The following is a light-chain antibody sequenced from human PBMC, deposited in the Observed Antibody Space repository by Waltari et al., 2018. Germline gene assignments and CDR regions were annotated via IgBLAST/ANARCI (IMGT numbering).Light chain of an antibody. Sequence: QLTQSPSSLSASVGDRVTITCRASQGISSFLAWYQQKAGKAPKLLIYAASTLPSGGPSRFSGSGSGTDFTLTISSLQPEDFATYYCQQLNSYPPTFGGGTKVEIK. J-gene: IGKJ4*01. CDR1: QGISSF. V-gene: IGKV1-9*01. CDR3: QQLNSYPPT. CDR2: AAS.